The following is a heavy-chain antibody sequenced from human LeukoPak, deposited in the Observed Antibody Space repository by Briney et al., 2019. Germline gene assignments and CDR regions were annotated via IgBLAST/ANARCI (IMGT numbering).Heavy chain of an antibody. CDR1: GGSISSYY. CDR3: ARGRGRSQYYYYYYMDV. Sequence: SETLSLTCTVSGGSISSYYWSWIRQPPGKGLEWIGEINHSGSTNYNPSLKSRVTISVDTSKNQFSLKLSSVTAADTAVYYCARGRGRSQYYYYYYMDVWGKGTTVTVSS. D-gene: IGHD2-15*01. V-gene: IGHV4-34*01. J-gene: IGHJ6*03. CDR2: INHSGST.